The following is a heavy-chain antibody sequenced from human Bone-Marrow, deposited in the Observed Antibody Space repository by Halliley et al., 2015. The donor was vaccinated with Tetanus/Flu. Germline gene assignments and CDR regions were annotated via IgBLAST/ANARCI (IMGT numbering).Heavy chain of an antibody. V-gene: IGHV4-59*01. Sequence: IGYIYHSGTTDYNSSLRSRVTMSVDTSKNQFSLRLGSVTAADTAVYYCARANYDGSDYYYFFDYWGRGTLVTVSS. CDR3: ARANYDGSDYYYFFDY. D-gene: IGHD3-22*01. CDR2: IYHSGTT. J-gene: IGHJ4*02.